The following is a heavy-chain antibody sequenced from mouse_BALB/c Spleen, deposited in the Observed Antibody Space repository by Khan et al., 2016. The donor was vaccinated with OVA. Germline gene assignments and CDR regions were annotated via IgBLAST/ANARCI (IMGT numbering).Heavy chain of an antibody. CDR3: ARDGAYYRNDGWVAY. V-gene: IGHV1-4*01. CDR2: INPSSGYT. Sequence: QVQLQQSGAELARPGASVKMSCQASAYTFNSYTIPWIKQRPGQGLEWIGYINPSSGYTNFNQKFKDKATLTEAKSSTTAYMQLSSRTSYDSAGYYCARDGAYYRNDGWVAYWGQGTLVTVSA. CDR1: AYTFNSYT. J-gene: IGHJ3*01. D-gene: IGHD2-14*01.